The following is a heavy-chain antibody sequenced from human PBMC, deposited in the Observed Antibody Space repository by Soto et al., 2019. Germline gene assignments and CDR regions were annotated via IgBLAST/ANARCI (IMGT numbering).Heavy chain of an antibody. CDR1: GFTFSSYD. CDR3: ARWNPKQQREYYYGMDV. J-gene: IGHJ6*02. D-gene: IGHD6-25*01. Sequence: PGGSLRLSCAASGFTFSSYDMHWVRQATGKGLEWVSAIGTAGDTYYPGSVKGRFTISRENAKNSLYLQMNSLRAGDTAVYYCARWNPKQQREYYYGMDVWGQGTTVTVSS. CDR2: IGTAGDT. V-gene: IGHV3-13*04.